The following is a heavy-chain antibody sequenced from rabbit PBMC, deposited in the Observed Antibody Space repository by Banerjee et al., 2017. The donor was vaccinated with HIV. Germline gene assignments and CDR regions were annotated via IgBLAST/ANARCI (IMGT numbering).Heavy chain of an antibody. Sequence: ASWAKGRFTISRTSSTTVTLQMTSLTAADTATYFCARRAGSNFRAYDLWGPGTLVTVS. CDR3: ARRAGSNFRAYDL. V-gene: IGHV1S40*01. D-gene: IGHD4-2*01. J-gene: IGHJ6*01.